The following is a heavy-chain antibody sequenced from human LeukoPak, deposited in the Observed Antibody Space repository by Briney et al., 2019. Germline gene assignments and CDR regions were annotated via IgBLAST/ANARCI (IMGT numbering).Heavy chain of an antibody. J-gene: IGHJ5*02. D-gene: IGHD1-26*01. Sequence: SETLSLTCAVYGGAFSGDYWSWIRQPPGKGLEWIGEINHSGSTNYNPSLKSRVTISVDTSKNQFSLKLSSVTAADTAVYYCARHSGGTYYVNFDPWGQGTLVTVSS. CDR2: INHSGST. CDR3: ARHSGGTYYVNFDP. V-gene: IGHV4-34*01. CDR1: GGAFSGDY.